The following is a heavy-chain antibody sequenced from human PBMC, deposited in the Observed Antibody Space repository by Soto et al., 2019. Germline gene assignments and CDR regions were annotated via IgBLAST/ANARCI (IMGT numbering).Heavy chain of an antibody. Sequence: QVQLVQSGAEVKKPGSSVKVSCKASGGTFSSYAISWVRQAPGQGLEWMGGIIPIFGTANYAQKFQGRVTITADESTITAYMELSSLRSEDTAVYYCARDPSYYDSSGTLDGMDVWGQGTTVTVSS. D-gene: IGHD3-22*01. CDR1: GGTFSSYA. J-gene: IGHJ6*02. CDR2: IIPIFGTA. V-gene: IGHV1-69*01. CDR3: ARDPSYYDSSGTLDGMDV.